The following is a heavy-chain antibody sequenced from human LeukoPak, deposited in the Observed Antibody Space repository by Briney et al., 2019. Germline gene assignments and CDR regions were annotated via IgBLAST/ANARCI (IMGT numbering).Heavy chain of an antibody. V-gene: IGHV3-33*01. CDR2: IWYDGSNK. CDR3: ARVHCSSTSCDYPPGY. CDR1: GFTFSSYG. Sequence: GGPLRLSCAASGFTFSSYGVHWVPQAPGKGLEGVAVIWYDGSNKYYADSVKGRFTISRDNSKNTLYLQMNSLRAEDTAVYYCARVHCSSTSCDYPPGYWGQGTLVTVSS. J-gene: IGHJ4*02. D-gene: IGHD2-2*01.